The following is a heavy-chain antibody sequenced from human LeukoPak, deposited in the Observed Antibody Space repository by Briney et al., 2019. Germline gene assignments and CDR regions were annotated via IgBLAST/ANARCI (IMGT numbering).Heavy chain of an antibody. Sequence: GGSLRLSCAASGFTVSSNYMSWVRQTPGKGLEWVSTISNSGGSTYNADSVKGRFTISRDNSKNTLYLQMNSLRAEDTAVYFCANSYTVTTSPFDYWGQGTLVSVSS. V-gene: IGHV3-23*01. CDR3: ANSYTVTTSPFDY. CDR1: GFTVSSNY. J-gene: IGHJ4*02. D-gene: IGHD4-17*01. CDR2: ISNSGGST.